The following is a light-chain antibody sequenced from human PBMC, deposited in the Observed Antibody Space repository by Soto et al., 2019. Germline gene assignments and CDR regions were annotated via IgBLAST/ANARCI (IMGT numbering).Light chain of an antibody. Sequence: DIVMTQSPDSLAVSLGERATINCKSSQSVLYSSNNKNYLAWYQQKPGQPPKLLIYWASTRESGVPDRFSGSGSGTDFTLTISSLQAEDVAVYYCQQYYSTPLTFCGGTKVAIK. CDR3: QQYYSTPLT. V-gene: IGKV4-1*01. J-gene: IGKJ4*01. CDR2: WAS. CDR1: QSVLYSSNNKNY.